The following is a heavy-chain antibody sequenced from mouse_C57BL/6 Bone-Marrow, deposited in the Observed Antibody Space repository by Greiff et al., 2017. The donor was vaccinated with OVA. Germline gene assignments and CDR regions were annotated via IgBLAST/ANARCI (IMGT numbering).Heavy chain of an antibody. J-gene: IGHJ3*01. CDR1: GYTFTDYY. D-gene: IGHD2-3*01. V-gene: IGHV1-76*01. CDR2: IYPGSGNT. Sequence: QVQLKESGAELVRPGASVKLSCKASGYTFTDYYINWVKQRPGQGLEWIARIYPGSGNTYYNEKFKGKATLTAEKSSSTAYMQLSSLTSEDSAVYFCARSDDGYYEKSAYWGQGTLVTVSA. CDR3: ARSDDGYYEKSAY.